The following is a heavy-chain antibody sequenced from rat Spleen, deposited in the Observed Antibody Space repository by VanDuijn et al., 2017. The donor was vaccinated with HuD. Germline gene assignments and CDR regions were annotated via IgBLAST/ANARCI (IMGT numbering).Heavy chain of an antibody. J-gene: IGHJ2*01. CDR3: TRDGYYSSYIYGDFDY. Sequence: EVQLVESGGGLVQPGRSLKLSCVASGFTFNNYWMTWIRQAPGKGLEWVASITNTGGSTYYPDSVKGRFTISRDNAKSTLYLQMNSLRSEDTATYYCTRDGYYSSYIYGDFDYWGQGVMVTVSS. D-gene: IGHD1-2*01. V-gene: IGHV5-31*01. CDR1: GFTFNNYW. CDR2: ITNTGGST.